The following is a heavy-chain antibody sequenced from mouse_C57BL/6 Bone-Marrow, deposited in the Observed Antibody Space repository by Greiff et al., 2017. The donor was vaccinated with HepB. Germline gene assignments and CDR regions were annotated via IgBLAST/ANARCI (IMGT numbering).Heavy chain of an antibody. CDR3: ARYGYYGSSYGFAY. J-gene: IGHJ3*01. V-gene: IGHV7-3*01. D-gene: IGHD1-1*01. CDR1: GFTFTDYY. CDR2: IRNKANGYTT. Sequence: EVQLVESGGGLVQPGGSLSLSCAASGFTFTDYYMSWVRQPPGKALEWLGFIRNKANGYTTEYSASVKGRFTISRDNSQSILYLQMNALRAEDSATYYCARYGYYGSSYGFAYWGQGTLVTVSA.